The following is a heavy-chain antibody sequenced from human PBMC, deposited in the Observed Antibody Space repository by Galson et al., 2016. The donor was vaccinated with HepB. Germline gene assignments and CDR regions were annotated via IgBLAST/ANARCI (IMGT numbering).Heavy chain of an antibody. Sequence: SLRLSCEASGFTFSSFAMSWVRQAPGQGLEWVSTITRSRNIYYAKSMKGRFTISRDNAKNSLYLRMSSLRPEDTAVYYYSTDFSNWGQGTLVTVSS. V-gene: IGHV3-21*03. CDR1: GFTFSSFA. D-gene: IGHD2/OR15-2a*01. J-gene: IGHJ4*02. CDR3: STDFSN. CDR2: ITRSRNI.